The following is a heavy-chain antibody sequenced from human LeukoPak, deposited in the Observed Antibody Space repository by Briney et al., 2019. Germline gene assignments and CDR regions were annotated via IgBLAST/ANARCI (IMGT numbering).Heavy chain of an antibody. V-gene: IGHV3-30*18. CDR3: AKDGGYGDYVMDV. Sequence: PGRSRRLSCAPSGFTFSSYGMHWVRQAPGKGLEWVTVISYDVGNKYYADSVKGRFTISRDNSKNTLYLQMNSLRAEDTAVYYCAKDGGYGDYVMDVWGKGTTVTVSS. CDR1: GFTFSSYG. CDR2: ISYDVGNK. D-gene: IGHD3-16*01. J-gene: IGHJ6*04.